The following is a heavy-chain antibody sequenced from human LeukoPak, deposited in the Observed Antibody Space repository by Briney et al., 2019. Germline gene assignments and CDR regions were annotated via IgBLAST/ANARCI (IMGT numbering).Heavy chain of an antibody. CDR1: GFTFGDCA. CDR2: IRSKAYGGTT. CDR3: TRDGLLDYDYVWGSYRPEFDY. V-gene: IGHV3-49*03. Sequence: GGSLRLSCTASGFTFGDCAMSWFRQAPGKGLEWVGFIRSKAYGGTTEYAASVKGRFTISRDDSKSIAYLQMNSLKTEDTAVYYCTRDGLLDYDYVWGSYRPEFDYWGQGTLVTVSS. J-gene: IGHJ4*02. D-gene: IGHD3-16*02.